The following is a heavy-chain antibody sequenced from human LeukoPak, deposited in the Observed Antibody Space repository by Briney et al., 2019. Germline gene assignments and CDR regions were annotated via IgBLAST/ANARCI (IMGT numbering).Heavy chain of an antibody. CDR1: GGTFSSYA. D-gene: IGHD3-3*01. J-gene: IGHJ3*02. Sequence: SVKVSCKASGGTFSSYAISWVRQAPGQGLEWMGGIIPIFGTANYAQKFQSRVTITADESTSTAYMELSSLRSEDTAVYYCARERASRITIFGDAFDIWGQGTMVTVSS. CDR2: IIPIFGTA. CDR3: ARERASRITIFGDAFDI. V-gene: IGHV1-69*13.